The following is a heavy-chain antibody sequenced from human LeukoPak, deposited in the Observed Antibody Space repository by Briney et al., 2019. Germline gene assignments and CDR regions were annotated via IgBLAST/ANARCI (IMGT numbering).Heavy chain of an antibody. J-gene: IGHJ4*02. CDR3: ARNKVGAVRY. Sequence: GGSLRLSCAASGFTFSSYAMSWVRQAPGEGLEWVSGISGSGGTTYHADSVKGRFTISRDNSKNTLYLQMNSLRAEDTAVYYCARNKVGAVRYWGQGTLVTVSS. D-gene: IGHD1-26*01. CDR2: ISGSGGTT. CDR1: GFTFSSYA. V-gene: IGHV3-23*01.